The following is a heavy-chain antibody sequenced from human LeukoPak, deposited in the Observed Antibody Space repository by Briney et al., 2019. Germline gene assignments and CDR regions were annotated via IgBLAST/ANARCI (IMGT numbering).Heavy chain of an antibody. CDR2: ISSSGSTI. D-gene: IGHD3-9*01. CDR3: ARPLSGDDNWNYVGY. J-gene: IGHJ4*02. CDR1: GFAFSDYY. Sequence: GGSLRLSCAASGFAFSDYYMSWIRQAPGKGLEWVPYISSSGSTIYYADSVKGRFTISRDNAKNSLYLQMNSLRAEDTAVYYCARPLSGDDNWNYVGYWGQGTLVTVSS. V-gene: IGHV3-11*04.